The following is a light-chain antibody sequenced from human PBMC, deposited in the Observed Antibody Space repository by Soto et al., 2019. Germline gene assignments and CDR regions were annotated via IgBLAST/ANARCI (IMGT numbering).Light chain of an antibody. J-gene: IGLJ2*01. CDR2: GNS. Sequence: QSVLTQPPSVSGAPGQRVTISCTGSSSNIGAGNDVHWYQQHPGTAPKVLIYGNSNRPSGVPDRFSGSKSGTSASLAITGLQAEDEADYYCQSYDSSLSGLFGGGTKLTV. CDR1: SSNIGAGND. V-gene: IGLV1-40*01. CDR3: QSYDSSLSGL.